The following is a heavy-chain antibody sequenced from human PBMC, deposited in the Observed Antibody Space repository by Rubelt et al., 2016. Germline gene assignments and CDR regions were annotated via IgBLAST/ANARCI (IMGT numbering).Heavy chain of an antibody. CDR2: IYSSGST. V-gene: IGHV3-53*02. D-gene: IGHD5-18*01. Sequence: EVQLVETGGGLIQPGGSLRLSCAASGFTVSNNYMSWVRQAPGKGLEWISVIYSSGSTYYADSVKGRFTISRVNSKNTLYLQMNSRRAEDTAVYYCARSSRGYNYLHVDYWGQGTLVTVSS. CDR1: GFTVSNNY. CDR3: ARSSRGYNYLHVDY. J-gene: IGHJ4*02.